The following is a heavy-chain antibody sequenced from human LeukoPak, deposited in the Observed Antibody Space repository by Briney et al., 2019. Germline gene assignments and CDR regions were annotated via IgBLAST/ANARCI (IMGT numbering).Heavy chain of an antibody. CDR1: GYTFTSYY. J-gene: IGHJ3*02. CDR3: ARVTPSHYGFDI. D-gene: IGHD4-11*01. CDR2: INPSGGTT. Sequence: ASVKVSCKASGYTFTSYYIHWVRQAPGQGLEWMGLINPSGGTTNYAQKFQGRVILARDTSTGTVYMELSSLRSEDTAVYYCARVTPSHYGFDIWGQGTRVIVSS. V-gene: IGHV1-46*01.